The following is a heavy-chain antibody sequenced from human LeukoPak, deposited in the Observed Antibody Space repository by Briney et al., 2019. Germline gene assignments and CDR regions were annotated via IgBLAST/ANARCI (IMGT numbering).Heavy chain of an antibody. CDR2: ISSSSSYI. CDR3: ARDYHLGYCSSTSCSDAFDI. J-gene: IGHJ3*02. Sequence: GSLRLSCAASGFTFSSYSMNWVRQAPGKGLEWVSSISSSSSYIYYADSVKGRFTISRDNAKNSLYLQMNSLRAEDTAVYYCARDYHLGYCSSTSCSDAFDIWGQGTMVTVSS. V-gene: IGHV3-21*01. D-gene: IGHD2-2*01. CDR1: GFTFSSYS.